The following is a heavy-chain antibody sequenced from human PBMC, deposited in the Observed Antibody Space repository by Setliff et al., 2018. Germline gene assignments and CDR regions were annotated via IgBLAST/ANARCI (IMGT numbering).Heavy chain of an antibody. D-gene: IGHD6-13*01. J-gene: IGHJ3*02. V-gene: IGHV4-34*01. Sequence: SETLSLTCAVYGGSFSGYYWSWIRQPPGKGLEWIGEINHSGSTNYNPSLKSRVTISVDTSKNHFSLNLNSVTAADTAVYFCARTMYSSSWYGAFDIWGQGTMVTVSS. CDR3: ARTMYSSSWYGAFDI. CDR2: INHSGST. CDR1: GGSFSGYY.